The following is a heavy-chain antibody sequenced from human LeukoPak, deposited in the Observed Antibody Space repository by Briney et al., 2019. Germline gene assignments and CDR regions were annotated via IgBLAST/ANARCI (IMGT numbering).Heavy chain of an antibody. D-gene: IGHD3-10*01. V-gene: IGHV1-2*02. CDR3: ARVSYGSGSYSLLFDY. J-gene: IGHJ4*02. Sequence: ASVKVSCKASGYTFTGYYMHWVRQAPGQGLEWMGWINPNSGGTNYAQKFQGRVTMTRDTSISTAYMELNRLRSDDTAVYYCARVSYGSGSYSLLFDYWGQGTLVTVSS. CDR2: INPNSGGT. CDR1: GYTFTGYY.